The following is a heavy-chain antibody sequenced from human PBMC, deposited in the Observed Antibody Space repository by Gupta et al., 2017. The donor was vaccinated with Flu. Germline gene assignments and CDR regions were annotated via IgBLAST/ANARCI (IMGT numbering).Heavy chain of an antibody. D-gene: IGHD5-18*01. CDR1: GGSISSYY. V-gene: IGHV4-59*01. Sequence: QVQLQESGPGLVKPSETLSLTCTVSGGSISSYYWSWIRQPPGKGLEWIGYIYYSGSTNYNPSLRRRVTISVDTSKNQFSLKLSSVTAADTAVYYCARGGTAMRRSPAYCYFDLWGRGTLVTVSS. J-gene: IGHJ2*01. CDR3: ARGGTAMRRSPAYCYFDL. CDR2: IYYSGST.